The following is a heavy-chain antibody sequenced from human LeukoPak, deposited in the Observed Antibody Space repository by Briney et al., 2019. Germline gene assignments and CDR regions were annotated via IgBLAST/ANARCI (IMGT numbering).Heavy chain of an antibody. CDR2: ISGSGGTT. Sequence: GGSLRLSCAASGFTFSSYAMNWVRQAPGKGLEWVPGISGSGGTTYYADSVKGRFTISRDNSKNTLYLQMNSLRAEDTALYYCAKDLVVNYYGSGSYGRGFDYWGQGTLVTVSS. V-gene: IGHV3-23*01. CDR1: GFTFSSYA. D-gene: IGHD3-10*01. J-gene: IGHJ4*02. CDR3: AKDLVVNYYGSGSYGRGFDY.